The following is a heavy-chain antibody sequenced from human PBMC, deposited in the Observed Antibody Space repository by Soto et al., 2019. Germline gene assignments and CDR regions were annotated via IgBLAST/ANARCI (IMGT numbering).Heavy chain of an antibody. CDR1: GYTFTTNW. D-gene: IGHD5-12*01. V-gene: IGHV5-10-1*01. CDR3: ARHVAEKGYAGFDY. J-gene: IGHJ4*02. Sequence: GESLKISCEGSGYTFTTNWISWVRQMPGKGLEWMGNIDPSDSYTNYSPSFQGHVTISVDKSIRIAYLQWSSLKASDTAIYYCARHVAEKGYAGFDYWGQGALVTVSS. CDR2: IDPSDSYT.